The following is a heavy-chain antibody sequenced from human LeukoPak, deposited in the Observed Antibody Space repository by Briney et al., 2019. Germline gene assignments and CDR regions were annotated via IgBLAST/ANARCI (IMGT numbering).Heavy chain of an antibody. Sequence: GGSLRLSCAASGFTFSSHWMHWVRQAPGKGLVWVSRINSDGTSTSYADSVKGRFTISRDNAKDTLYLQMNSLRAEDTAVYYCARHSSRYTYDFDSWGQGTLVTVSS. D-gene: IGHD5-18*01. J-gene: IGHJ4*02. CDR1: GFTFSSHW. V-gene: IGHV3-74*01. CDR3: ARHSSRYTYDFDS. CDR2: INSDGTST.